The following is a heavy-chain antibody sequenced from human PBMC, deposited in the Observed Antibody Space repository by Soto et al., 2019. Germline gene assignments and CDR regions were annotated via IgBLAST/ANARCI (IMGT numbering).Heavy chain of an antibody. CDR2: IYPGDSDT. Sequence: PGESLKISCKVSGYSFTSYWIGWVRQMPGKGLEWMGIIYPGDSDTRYSPSFQGQVTISADKSISTAYLQWSSLKASDTAMYYCARQEIAAAGTWGQFDPWGQGTLVTVSS. CDR1: GYSFTSYW. V-gene: IGHV5-51*01. D-gene: IGHD6-13*01. J-gene: IGHJ5*02. CDR3: ARQEIAAAGTWGQFDP.